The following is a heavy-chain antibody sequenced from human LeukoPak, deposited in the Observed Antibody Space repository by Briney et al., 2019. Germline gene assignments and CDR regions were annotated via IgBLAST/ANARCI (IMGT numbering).Heavy chain of an antibody. J-gene: IGHJ4*02. CDR1: GFTFTTYS. D-gene: IGHD4-17*01. Sequence: GGSLRLSCEASGFTFTTYSMTWVRQAPGKGLEWVSVISSGSSAIFSADALKGRFTISRDDAKNLLYLDMNSLRAEDTAVYYCARGHTAVTRHFDFWGQGTLVTVSS. CDR3: ARGHTAVTRHFDF. V-gene: IGHV3-21*01. CDR2: ISSGSSAI.